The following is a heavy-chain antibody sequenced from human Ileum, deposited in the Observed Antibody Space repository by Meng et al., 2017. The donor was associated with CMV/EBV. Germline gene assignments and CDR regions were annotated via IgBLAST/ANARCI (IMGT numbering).Heavy chain of an antibody. D-gene: IGHD3-22*01. CDR2: IIPIFGTA. Sequence: KASGGTFSSYAISWVRQAPGQGLEWMGGIIPIFGTANYAQKFQGRVTITTDESTSTAYMELSSLRSEDTAVYYCARDLGDSSGSSGYWGQGTLVTVSS. J-gene: IGHJ4*02. CDR3: ARDLGDSSGSSGY. CDR1: GGTFSSYA. V-gene: IGHV1-69*05.